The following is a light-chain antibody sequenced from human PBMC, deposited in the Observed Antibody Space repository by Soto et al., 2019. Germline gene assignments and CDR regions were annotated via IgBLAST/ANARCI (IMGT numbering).Light chain of an antibody. J-gene: IGLJ3*02. CDR2: ENN. CDR1: SSNIGNNY. CDR3: GTWDSSLSVLWV. Sequence: QSVLTQPPSVSAAPGQKVTISCSGSSSNIGNNYVSWYQQLPGTAPKLLIYENNKRPSGIPDRFSGSKSGTSATLGITGLQTGDEADYYRGTWDSSLSVLWVFGGGTKLTVL. V-gene: IGLV1-51*02.